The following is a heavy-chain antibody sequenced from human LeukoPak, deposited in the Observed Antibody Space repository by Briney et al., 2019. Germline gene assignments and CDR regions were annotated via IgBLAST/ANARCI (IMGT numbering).Heavy chain of an antibody. V-gene: IGHV4-34*01. CDR2: INHSGST. J-gene: IGHJ4*02. CDR1: GGSFSGYY. Sequence: SETLSLTCAVYGGSFSGYYWSWIRQPPGKGLEWIGEINHSGSTNYNPSLKIRVTISVDTSKNQFSLKLSSVTAADTAVYYCARGPLRYFDWLLSEGPFDYWGQGTLVTVSS. CDR3: ARGPLRYFDWLLSEGPFDY. D-gene: IGHD3-9*01.